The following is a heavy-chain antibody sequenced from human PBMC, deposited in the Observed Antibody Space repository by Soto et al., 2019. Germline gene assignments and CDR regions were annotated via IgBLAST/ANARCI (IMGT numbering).Heavy chain of an antibody. D-gene: IGHD4-4*01. CDR2: IIPIFGTA. J-gene: IGHJ6*02. CDR1: GGTFSSYA. Sequence: SVKVSCKASGGTFSSYAISWVRQAPGQGLEWMGGIIPIFGTANYAQKFQGRVTITADKSTSTAYMELSSLRSEDTAVYYCARNYRIYYYYYGMDVWRQGTTVTVSS. CDR3: ARNYRIYYYYYGMDV. V-gene: IGHV1-69*06.